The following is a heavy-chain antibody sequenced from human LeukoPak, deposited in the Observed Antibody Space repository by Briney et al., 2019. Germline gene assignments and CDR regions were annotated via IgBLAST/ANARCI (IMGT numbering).Heavy chain of an antibody. D-gene: IGHD6-13*01. CDR1: GFTFSSYA. CDR3: ALAAAGIFEAFDY. CDR2: ISYDGSNK. J-gene: IGHJ4*02. V-gene: IGHV3-30*04. Sequence: GGSLRLSCAASGFTFSSYAMHWVRQAPGKGLEWVAVISYDGSNKYYADSVKGRFTISRDNSKNTLYLQMNSLRAEDTAVYYCALAAAGIFEAFDYWGQGTLVTVSS.